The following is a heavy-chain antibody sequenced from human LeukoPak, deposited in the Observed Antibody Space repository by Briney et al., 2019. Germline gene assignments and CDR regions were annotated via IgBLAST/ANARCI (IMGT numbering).Heavy chain of an antibody. Sequence: GGSLRLSCVASGFTFSSDTMTWVRQAPGKALEWVSSVSDSGGTTSYADSVKGRFTISRDNSRNTLYLQMNSLRVEDTATYYCAKGSSGNYYFWGQGALVTVSS. V-gene: IGHV3-23*01. CDR2: VSDSGGTT. D-gene: IGHD3-10*01. CDR1: GFTFSSDT. J-gene: IGHJ1*01. CDR3: AKGSSGNYYF.